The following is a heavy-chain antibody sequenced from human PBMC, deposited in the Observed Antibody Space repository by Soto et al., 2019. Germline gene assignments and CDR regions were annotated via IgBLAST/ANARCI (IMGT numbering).Heavy chain of an antibody. Sequence: QPGGSLRLSCAASGFTFSSYGMHWVRQAPGKGLEWVAVISYDGSNKYYADSVKGRFTISRDNSKNTLYLQMNSLRAEDTAVYYCAKEVTMVRGVLSYWGQGTLVTVSS. V-gene: IGHV3-30*18. J-gene: IGHJ4*02. D-gene: IGHD3-10*01. CDR3: AKEVTMVRGVLSY. CDR2: ISYDGSNK. CDR1: GFTFSSYG.